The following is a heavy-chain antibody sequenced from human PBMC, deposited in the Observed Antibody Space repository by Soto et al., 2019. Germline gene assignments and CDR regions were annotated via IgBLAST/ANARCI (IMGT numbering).Heavy chain of an antibody. V-gene: IGHV3-33*01. CDR3: ARDYSRSSGRMVDY. CDR1: GFTFSTYA. Sequence: QVQLVESGGGVVQSGRSLRLSCAASGFTFSTYAMQWVRQAPGKGLEWVAVIWYDGSNKYYGDSVKGRFTIYRDNSKNTLYLQMNSLRLEDTAIYYCARDYSRSSGRMVDYWGQGTLVTVSS. J-gene: IGHJ4*02. CDR2: IWYDGSNK. D-gene: IGHD6-6*01.